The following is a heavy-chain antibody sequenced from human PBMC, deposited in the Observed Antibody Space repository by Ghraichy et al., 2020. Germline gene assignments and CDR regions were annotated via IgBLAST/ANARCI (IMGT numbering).Heavy chain of an antibody. D-gene: IGHD2-2*01. CDR3: ARAPVVPAAKSDF. J-gene: IGHJ4*02. Sequence: VKVSCKDSGYTFTNYGIYWVRQAPGQGLEWMAWISAYNGDTKYAQKFQGRFTVTTDTSTSTAYMELRTLTSDDTAVYYCARAPVVPAAKSDFWGQGTLVTVSS. V-gene: IGHV1-18*04. CDR1: GYTFTNYG. CDR2: ISAYNGDT.